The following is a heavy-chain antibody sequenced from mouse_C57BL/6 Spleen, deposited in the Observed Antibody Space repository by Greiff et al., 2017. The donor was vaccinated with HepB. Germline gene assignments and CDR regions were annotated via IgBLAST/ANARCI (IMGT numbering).Heavy chain of an antibody. J-gene: IGHJ3*01. D-gene: IGHD1-1*01. Sequence: EVQRVESGGGLVQPKGSLKLSCAASGFSFNTYAMNWVRQAPGKGLEWVARIRSKSNNYATYYADSVKDRFTISRDDSESMLYLQMNNLKTEDTAMYDCVRDDYGSRGPSAGFAYWGQGTLVTVSA. V-gene: IGHV10-1*01. CDR3: VRDDYGSRGPSAGFAY. CDR1: GFSFNTYA. CDR2: IRSKSNNYAT.